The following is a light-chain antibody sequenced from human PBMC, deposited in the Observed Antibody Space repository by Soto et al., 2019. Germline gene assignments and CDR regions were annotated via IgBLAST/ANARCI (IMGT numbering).Light chain of an antibody. CDR1: QSLGGN. CDR3: QQYKNWPL. J-gene: IGKJ5*01. Sequence: EIVMTQSPATLAVYPGDTATLSCRASQSLGGNLAWYQQKPGQAPRLLIFRASSRAKGVPARFSASGSGTEFTLTISGLQSEDFAVYYCQQYKNWPLFGQGTRLEI. CDR2: RAS. V-gene: IGKV3-15*01.